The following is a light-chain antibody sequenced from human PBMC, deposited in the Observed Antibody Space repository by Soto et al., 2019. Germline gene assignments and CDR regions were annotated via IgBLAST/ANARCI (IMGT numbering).Light chain of an antibody. CDR1: QSIDSY. V-gene: IGKV1-39*01. CDR3: QQSYTTPWT. Sequence: DIQMTQSPSSLSASVGDRVTITCRASQSIDSYVNWYQQTQGKAPILLISDASSLPSGVPSRFSGSGYGTYFTLTISSLQPEDFATYYCQQSYTTPWTFGHGTKVEMK. CDR2: DAS. J-gene: IGKJ1*01.